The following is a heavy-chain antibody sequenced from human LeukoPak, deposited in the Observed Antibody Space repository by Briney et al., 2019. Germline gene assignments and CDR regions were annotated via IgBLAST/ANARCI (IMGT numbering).Heavy chain of an antibody. CDR1: GFTFSSYW. CDR3: ARGPHYYYYYMDV. Sequence: PGGSLRLSCAASGFTFSSYWMSWVRQAPGKGLEWVANIKQDGSEKYYVDSVKGRFTISRDNAKNSLYLQMNSLRAEDTALYHCARGPHYYYYYMDVWGKGTTVTVSS. CDR2: IKQDGSEK. J-gene: IGHJ6*03. V-gene: IGHV3-7*03.